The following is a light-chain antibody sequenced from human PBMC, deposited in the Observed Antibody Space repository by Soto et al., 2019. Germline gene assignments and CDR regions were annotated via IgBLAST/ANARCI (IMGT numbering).Light chain of an antibody. J-gene: IGKJ2*03. CDR3: QQYGNSPRYS. CDR1: QSVSSNY. V-gene: IGKV3-20*01. CDR2: GTS. Sequence: EIVLTQSPGTLSLSLGERATLSCRASQSVSSNYLAWYQKTPGQAPRLLIYGTSSRATGIPDRFSGSGSGTDFTLTISRLEPEDFAVYYCQQYGNSPRYSFGQGTKLEIK.